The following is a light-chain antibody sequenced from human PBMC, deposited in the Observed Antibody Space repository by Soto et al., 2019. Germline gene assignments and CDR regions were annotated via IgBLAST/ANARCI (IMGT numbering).Light chain of an antibody. V-gene: IGKV3-15*01. J-gene: IGKJ4*01. CDR3: QQNNKWPPVT. Sequence: EVVMTQSPATVSVSPGEGVTLSCRASQTISNDLAWYQQQPGQAPRLLIYGASTRATGVPARFSGGGSGTEFTLTISSLQSEDFAFYYCQQNNKWPPVTFGGGTKEEIK. CDR1: QTISND. CDR2: GAS.